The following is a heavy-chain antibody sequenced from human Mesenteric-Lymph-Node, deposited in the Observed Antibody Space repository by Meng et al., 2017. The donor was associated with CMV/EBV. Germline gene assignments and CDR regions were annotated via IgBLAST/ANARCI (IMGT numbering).Heavy chain of an antibody. CDR1: GFTFSNYE. CDR3: ARGVIVLGMDV. CDR2: ISSDGRDK. J-gene: IGHJ6*02. Sequence: GESLKISCAASGFTFSNYEMHWVRRAPGKGLEWVAIISSDGRDKFYADSVKGRFAISRDNSMNTLYLQMNSLRAEDTAVYYCARGVIVLGMDVWGQGTTVTVSS. V-gene: IGHV3-30*09. D-gene: IGHD2/OR15-2a*01.